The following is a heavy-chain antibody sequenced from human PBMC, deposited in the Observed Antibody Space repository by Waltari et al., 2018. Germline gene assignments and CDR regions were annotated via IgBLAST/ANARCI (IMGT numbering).Heavy chain of an antibody. CDR3: ARAYSGKKNPKES. J-gene: IGHJ5*02. D-gene: IGHD4-4*01. CDR1: GFTFSSHW. Sequence: EVQLVESGGGLVQPGGSLRLSCAASGFTFSSHWMHWVRQAPGKGLVWVSRTNPDGSDTAYADSVRGRFTISRDNAKNTLFLQMNSLRVEDTAVYYCARAYSGKKNPKESWGQGTLVTVSS. V-gene: IGHV3-74*03. CDR2: TNPDGSDT.